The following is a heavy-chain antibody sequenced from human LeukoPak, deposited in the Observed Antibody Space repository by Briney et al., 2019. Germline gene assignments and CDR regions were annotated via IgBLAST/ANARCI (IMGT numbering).Heavy chain of an antibody. V-gene: IGHV3-33*01. CDR1: GFTFSSCG. CDR3: ARDLHYCSSTSCYAWGYYYYGMDV. CDR2: IWYDGSNK. Sequence: GGSLRLSCAASGFTFSSCGMHWVRQAPGKGLGWVAVIWYDGSNKYYADSVKGRFTTSRDNSKNTLYLQMNSLRAEDTAVYYCARDLHYCSSTSCYAWGYYYYGMDVWGQGTTVTVSS. J-gene: IGHJ6*02. D-gene: IGHD2-2*01.